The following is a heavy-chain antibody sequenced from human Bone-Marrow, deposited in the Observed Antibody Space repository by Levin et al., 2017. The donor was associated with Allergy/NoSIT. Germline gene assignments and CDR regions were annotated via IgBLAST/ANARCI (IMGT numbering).Heavy chain of an antibody. J-gene: IGHJ5*02. V-gene: IGHV3-9*02. CDR2: INWNGASI. CDR3: VTGTPHGVIS. Sequence: GGSLRLSCVASGITSTDHAMHWVRQPPGQALEWVSGINWNGASIDYAESVKGRFTISRDNAKNSLFLQLSSLRREDTAFYYCVTGTPHGVISWGQGTLVTVSS. D-gene: IGHD2-15*01. CDR1: GITSTDHA.